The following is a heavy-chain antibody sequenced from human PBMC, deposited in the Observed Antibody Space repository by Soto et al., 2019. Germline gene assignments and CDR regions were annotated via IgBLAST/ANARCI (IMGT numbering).Heavy chain of an antibody. D-gene: IGHD3-22*01. CDR1: GYSFSSYW. CDR2: IYPGDSDT. Sequence: GESLKISCKVSGYSFSSYWIGWVRQMPGKGLEWMGIIYPGDSDTRYSPSFQGHVTISADNSISTAYLQWSSLEASDTAMYYCARPTYYYDSSAPIQGDYFDYWGHGTMVTVSS. CDR3: ARPTYYYDSSAPIQGDYFDY. J-gene: IGHJ4*01. V-gene: IGHV5-51*01.